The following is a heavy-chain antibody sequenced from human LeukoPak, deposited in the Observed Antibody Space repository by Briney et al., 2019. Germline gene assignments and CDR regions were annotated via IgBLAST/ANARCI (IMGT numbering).Heavy chain of an antibody. D-gene: IGHD3-10*01. Sequence: SETLSLTCTVSGYSISSGYYWGWIRQPPGKGLEWIGYIYYSGSTNYNPSLKSRVTISVDTSKNQFSLKLSSVTAADTAVYYCARDGSGSFDYWGQGTLVTVSS. J-gene: IGHJ4*02. CDR1: GYSISSGYY. CDR3: ARDGSGSFDY. V-gene: IGHV4-61*01. CDR2: IYYSGST.